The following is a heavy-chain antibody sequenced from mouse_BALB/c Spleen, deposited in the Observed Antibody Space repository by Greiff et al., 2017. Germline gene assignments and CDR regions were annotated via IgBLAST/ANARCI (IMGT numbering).Heavy chain of an antibody. Sequence: VKLMESGPGLVAPSQSLSITCTVSGFSLSRYSVHWVRQPPGKGLEWLGMIWGGGSTDYNSALKSRLSISKDNSKSQVFLKMNSLQTDDTAMYYCARNFITTVVARDYYAMDYWGQGTSVTVSS. V-gene: IGHV2-6-4*01. CDR1: GFSLSRYS. D-gene: IGHD1-1*01. J-gene: IGHJ4*01. CDR2: IWGGGST. CDR3: ARNFITTVVARDYYAMDY.